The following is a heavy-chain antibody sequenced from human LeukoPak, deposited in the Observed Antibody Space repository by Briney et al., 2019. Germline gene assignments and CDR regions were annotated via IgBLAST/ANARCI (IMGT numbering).Heavy chain of an antibody. D-gene: IGHD3-10*01. CDR2: INHSGST. CDR3: ARDKGFGGKNDPRPV. V-gene: IGHV4-34*01. CDR1: GGSFSGYY. J-gene: IGHJ4*02. Sequence: SETLSLTCAVYGGSFSGYYWSWIRQPPGKGLEWIGEINHSGSTNYNPSLKSRVTISVDTSKNQFSLKLSSVTAADTAVYYCARDKGFGGKNDPRPVWGQGTLVTVSS.